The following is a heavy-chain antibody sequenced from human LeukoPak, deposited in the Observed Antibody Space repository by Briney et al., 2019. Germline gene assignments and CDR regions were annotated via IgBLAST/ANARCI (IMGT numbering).Heavy chain of an antibody. D-gene: IGHD5-18*01. CDR3: ARRGYSYGPITAYYYYYMDV. CDR1: GYTFTSYG. V-gene: IGHV1-18*01. J-gene: IGHJ6*03. CDR2: ISAYNGNT. Sequence: ASVKVSCKASGYTFTSYGISWVRQAPGQGLEWRGWISAYNGNTNYAQKPQGRVTMTTDTSTSTAYMELRSLRSDDTAVYYCARRGYSYGPITAYYYYYMDVWGKGTTVTVSS.